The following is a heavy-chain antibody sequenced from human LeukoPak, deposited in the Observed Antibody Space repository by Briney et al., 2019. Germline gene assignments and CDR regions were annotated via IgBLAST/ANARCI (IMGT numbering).Heavy chain of an antibody. CDR3: SSSLTPGDGYNSRPFDY. V-gene: IGHV3-11*06. D-gene: IGHD5-24*01. Sequence: PGGSLRLSCAASGFTFSDYYMSWIRQAPGKGLEWVSYISSRSSYTKYADSVKGRFTISRDNAKNSLHLQMNSLRAEDTAVYYCSSSLTPGDGYNSRPFDYWGQGTLVTVSS. J-gene: IGHJ4*02. CDR1: GFTFSDYY. CDR2: ISSRSSYT.